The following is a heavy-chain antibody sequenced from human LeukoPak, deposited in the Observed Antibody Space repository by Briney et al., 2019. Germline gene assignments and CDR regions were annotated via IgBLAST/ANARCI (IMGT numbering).Heavy chain of an antibody. V-gene: IGHV3-21*01. CDR1: GFTFSSYN. CDR2: ISSSRSSI. Sequence: AGTLRLTCAASGFTFSSYNWNWVRQAPGKGLEWVSYISSSRSSIYYADPVKRRFTISRDNAKNPLDLQMNSLRADDTAVYYCATDAVSQGDIDFWGQGTLVTVSS. CDR3: ATDAVSQGDIDF. D-gene: IGHD5/OR15-5a*01. J-gene: IGHJ4*02.